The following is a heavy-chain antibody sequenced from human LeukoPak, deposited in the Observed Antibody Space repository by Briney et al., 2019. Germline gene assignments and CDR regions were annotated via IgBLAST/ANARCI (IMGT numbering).Heavy chain of an antibody. V-gene: IGHV3-74*01. J-gene: IGHJ4*02. CDR3: ARDRAYSYGEFDY. D-gene: IGHD5-18*01. Sequence: GGSLRLSCAASGFTFSGYWMHWVRQAPGKGLVWVSRINSDGSSTTYADSVKGRFTLSRDNAKNTLYLQMNSLRAKDTAVYYCARDRAYSYGEFDYWGQGTLVSVSS. CDR1: GFTFSGYW. CDR2: INSDGSST.